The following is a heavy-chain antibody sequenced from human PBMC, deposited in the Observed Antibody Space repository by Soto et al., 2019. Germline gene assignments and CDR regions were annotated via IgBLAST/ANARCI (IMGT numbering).Heavy chain of an antibody. J-gene: IGHJ4*02. D-gene: IGHD3-3*01. CDR2: IKQDGSEK. CDR1: GFTFNSYW. Sequence: PGGSLRLSCAASGFTFNSYWMTWVRQAPGKGLEWVANIKQDGSEKYYVDSVKGRFTISRDNAKNSLYLQMNSLRAEDTAVYYCARDYPNDFWSGHPFPYFDYWGQGTLVTVSS. CDR3: ARDYPNDFWSGHPFPYFDY. V-gene: IGHV3-7*01.